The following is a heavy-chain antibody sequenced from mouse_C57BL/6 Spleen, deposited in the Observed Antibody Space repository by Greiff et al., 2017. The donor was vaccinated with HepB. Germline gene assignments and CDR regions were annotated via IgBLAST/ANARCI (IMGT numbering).Heavy chain of an antibody. D-gene: IGHD1-1*01. V-gene: IGHV3-6*01. Sequence: ESGPGLVKPSQSLSLTCSVTGYSITSGYYWNWIRQFPGNKLEWMGYISYDGSNNYNPSLKNRISITRDTSKNQFFLKLNSVTTEDTATYYCAALLRSAWFAYWGQGTLVTVSA. J-gene: IGHJ3*01. CDR2: ISYDGSN. CDR1: GYSITSGYY. CDR3: AALLRSAWFAY.